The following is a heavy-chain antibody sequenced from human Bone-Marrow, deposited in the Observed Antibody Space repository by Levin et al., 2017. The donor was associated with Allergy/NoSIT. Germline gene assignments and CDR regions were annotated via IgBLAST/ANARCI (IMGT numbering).Heavy chain of an antibody. D-gene: IGHD3-3*02. Sequence: ASVKVSCRASGYTFTTYHISWVRQAPGQGLEWMGRISPSTGHTDYAQKFQDRVTLTTDTSATTVYMELRSLTSDDTAVYYCTRDYPSDCSSISCPSPFDYWGQGSLVTVSS. CDR2: ISPSTGHT. J-gene: IGHJ4*02. V-gene: IGHV1-18*01. CDR1: GYTFTTYH. CDR3: TRDYPSDCSSISCPSPFDY.